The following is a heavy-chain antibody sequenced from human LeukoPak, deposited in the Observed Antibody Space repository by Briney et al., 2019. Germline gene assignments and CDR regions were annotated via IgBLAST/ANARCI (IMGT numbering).Heavy chain of an antibody. CDR1: GYSFTTYA. CDR2: ISAYNGNT. V-gene: IGHV1-18*01. D-gene: IGHD7-27*01. Sequence: ASVKVSCKASGYSFTTYAISWVRQAPGQGLEWMGWISAYNGNTNYAQKLQSRVTMTTDTSTSTAYMELRSLRSDDTAVYYCARDQLGSLYYFDYWGQGTLVTVSS. J-gene: IGHJ4*02. CDR3: ARDQLGSLYYFDY.